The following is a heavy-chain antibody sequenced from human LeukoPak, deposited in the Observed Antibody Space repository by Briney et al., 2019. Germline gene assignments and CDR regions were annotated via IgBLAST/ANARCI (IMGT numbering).Heavy chain of an antibody. J-gene: IGHJ4*02. CDR1: AASISSSSYY. V-gene: IGHV4-39*07. CDR2: IYYRGRT. CDR3: ARDWRPSDDYFDY. D-gene: IGHD6-25*01. Sequence: DTPSLTLSLSAASISSSSYYWGCIRPPPGKGLEWIVSIYYRGRTYYHPSLNSQASISVDTTKNQFSLKLSSVTAAGTAVYYCARDWRPSDDYFDYWGEGTLVTVPS.